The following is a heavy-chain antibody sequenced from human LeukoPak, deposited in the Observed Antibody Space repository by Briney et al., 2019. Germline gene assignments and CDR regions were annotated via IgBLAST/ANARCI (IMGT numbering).Heavy chain of an antibody. J-gene: IGHJ5*02. Sequence: SETQSLTCAVSGYSISSGYYWGWIRQPPGKGLEWIGSIYHSGSTYYNPSLKSRVTISVDTSKNQFSLKLSSVTAADTAVYYCARRIAARRFWFDPWGQGTLVTVSS. CDR3: ARRIAARRFWFDP. CDR2: IYHSGST. V-gene: IGHV4-38-2*01. CDR1: GYSISSGYY. D-gene: IGHD6-6*01.